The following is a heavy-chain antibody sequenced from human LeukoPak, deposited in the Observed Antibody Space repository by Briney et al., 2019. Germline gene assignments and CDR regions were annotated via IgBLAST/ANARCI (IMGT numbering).Heavy chain of an antibody. CDR2: ISYDGSNK. CDR1: GFTFSSYA. Sequence: GGSLRLSCAASGFTFSSYAMHWVRQAPCKGLEWVAVISYDGSNKYYADSVKGRFTISRDNSKNTLYLQMNSLRAEDTAVYYCARDRAVIYDFWSGPLFDPWGQGTLVTVSS. D-gene: IGHD3-3*01. J-gene: IGHJ5*02. CDR3: ARDRAVIYDFWSGPLFDP. V-gene: IGHV3-30-3*01.